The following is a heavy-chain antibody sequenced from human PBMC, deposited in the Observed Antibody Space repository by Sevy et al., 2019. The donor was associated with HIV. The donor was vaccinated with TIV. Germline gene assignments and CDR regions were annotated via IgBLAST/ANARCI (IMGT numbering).Heavy chain of an antibody. CDR3: ARDTKLSSGWYYFDY. V-gene: IGHV3-30-3*01. D-gene: IGHD6-19*01. Sequence: GGSLRLSCAASGFTFSSYAMHWARQAPGKGLEWVAVISYDGSNKYYADSVKGRFTISRDNSKNTLYLQMNSLRAEDTAVYYCARDTKLSSGWYYFDYWGQGTLVTVSS. CDR2: ISYDGSNK. J-gene: IGHJ4*02. CDR1: GFTFSSYA.